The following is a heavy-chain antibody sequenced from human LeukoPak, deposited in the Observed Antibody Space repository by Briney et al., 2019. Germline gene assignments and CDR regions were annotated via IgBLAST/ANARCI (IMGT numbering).Heavy chain of an antibody. CDR1: GGSFSGYY. V-gene: IGHV4-59*08. CDR2: IYYSGST. CDR3: ARTTDHYYGMDV. J-gene: IGHJ6*02. Sequence: PSETLSLTCAVYGGSFSGYYWSWIRQPPGKGLEWIGYIYYSGSTNYNPSLKSRVTISVDTSKNQFSLKLSSVTAADTAGYYCARTTDHYYGMDVWGQGTTVPVSS.